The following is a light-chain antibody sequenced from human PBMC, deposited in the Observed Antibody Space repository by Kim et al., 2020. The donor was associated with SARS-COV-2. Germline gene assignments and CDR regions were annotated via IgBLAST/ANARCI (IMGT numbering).Light chain of an antibody. CDR3: QVWDSSADHHVV. CDR1: NIGTKS. CDR2: YDS. J-gene: IGLJ2*01. Sequence: SYELTQPPSVSVAPGKTATITCGGNNIGTKSVHWYQQRPGQAPILVISYDSDRPSGIPERFPGSNSGNTATLTISRVEAGDEADYYCQVWDSSADHHVVFGGGTQLTVL. V-gene: IGLV3-21*04.